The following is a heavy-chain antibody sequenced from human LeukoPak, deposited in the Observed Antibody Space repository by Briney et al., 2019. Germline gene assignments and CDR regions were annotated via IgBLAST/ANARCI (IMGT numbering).Heavy chain of an antibody. CDR3: ARDLGDSLLDP. CDR2: ISYDGSNK. V-gene: IGHV3-30-3*01. D-gene: IGHD3-10*01. J-gene: IGHJ5*02. Sequence: QAGGSLRLSCAASGFTFSSYAMHWVRQAPGKGLEWVAVISYDGSNKYYADSVKGRFTISRDNSKNTLYLQMNSLRAEDTAVYYCARDLGDSLLDPWGQGTLVTVSS. CDR1: GFTFSSYA.